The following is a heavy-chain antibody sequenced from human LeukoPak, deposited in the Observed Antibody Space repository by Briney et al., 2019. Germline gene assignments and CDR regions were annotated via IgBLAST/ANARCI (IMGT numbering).Heavy chain of an antibody. CDR2: IYYSGST. CDR3: ARYDILTGYCMDV. Sequence: SETLSLTCTVSGGSISSSSYYWGWIRQPPGKGLEWIGSIYYSGSTYYNPSLKSRVTISVDTSKNQFSLKLSSVTAADTAVYYCARYDILTGYCMDVWGKGTTVTISS. J-gene: IGHJ6*03. CDR1: GGSISSSSYY. D-gene: IGHD3-9*01. V-gene: IGHV4-39*01.